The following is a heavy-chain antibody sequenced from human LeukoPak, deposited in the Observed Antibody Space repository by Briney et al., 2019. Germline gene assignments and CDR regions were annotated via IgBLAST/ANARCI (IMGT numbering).Heavy chain of an antibody. CDR3: ARDGVVVTATSAFDI. D-gene: IGHD2-21*02. CDR2: INHSGST. J-gene: IGHJ3*02. CDR1: GGSFSGYY. Sequence: PSETLSLTCAVYGGSFSGYYWSWIRQPPGKGLEWIGEINHSGSTNYNPSLKSRVTISVDTSKNQFSLKLSSVTAADTAVYYCARDGVVVTATSAFDICGQGTMVTVSS. V-gene: IGHV4-34*01.